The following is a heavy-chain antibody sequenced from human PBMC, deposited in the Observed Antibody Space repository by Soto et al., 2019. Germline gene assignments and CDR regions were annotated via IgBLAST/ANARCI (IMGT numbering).Heavy chain of an antibody. V-gene: IGHV3-23*01. Sequence: EVQVLESGGGLLQPRGSLRLSCVASGFTFNTHAMTWVRQSPGMGLEWTSSISGNGETTYYADSVKGRFTVSRDNSKNTLYLPTNSLRVEDTATYYWVKDWSGNKCPCMTVWGQGTTVSVSS. J-gene: IGHJ6*02. CDR3: VKDWSGNKCPCMTV. CDR1: GFTFNTHA. CDR2: ISGNGETT. D-gene: IGHD3-3*01.